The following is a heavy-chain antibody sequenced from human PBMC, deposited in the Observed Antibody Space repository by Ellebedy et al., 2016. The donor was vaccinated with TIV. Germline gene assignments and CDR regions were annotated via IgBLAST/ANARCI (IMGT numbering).Heavy chain of an antibody. CDR1: GGSISSSSYL. J-gene: IGHJ4*02. CDR2: MYYRGNT. D-gene: IGHD3-10*01. V-gene: IGHV4-39*01. CDR3: ARTPYYGSGSYDF. Sequence: MPSETLSLTCTVSGGSISSSSYLWGWIRQPPGKGLEWIGIMYYRGNTYYNPSLKSRVSISLDTAKNQFSLNLTSVIAADTAVYYCARTPYYGSGSYDFWGQGTLVTVSA.